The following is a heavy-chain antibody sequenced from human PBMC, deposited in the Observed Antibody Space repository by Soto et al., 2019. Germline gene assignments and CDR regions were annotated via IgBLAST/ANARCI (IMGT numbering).Heavy chain of an antibody. CDR2: ISAYNGNT. CDR3: ATEILGYCSGGSRYLCY. V-gene: IGHV1-18*01. Sequence: QVQLVQSGAEVKKPGASVKVSCKASGYTFTSYGISWVRQAPGQGLEWMGWISAYNGNTNYAQKLQGRVTMTTDTSTSTAYMELRSLRSDDTAVYYCATEILGYCSGGSRYLCYWGQGTLVTVSS. D-gene: IGHD2-15*01. J-gene: IGHJ4*02. CDR1: GYTFTSYG.